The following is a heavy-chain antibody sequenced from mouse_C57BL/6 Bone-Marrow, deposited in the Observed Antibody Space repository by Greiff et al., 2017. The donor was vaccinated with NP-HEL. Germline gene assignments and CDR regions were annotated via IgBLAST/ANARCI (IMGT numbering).Heavy chain of an antibody. CDR3: ARDANYYYGSSHWYFDV. D-gene: IGHD1-1*01. CDR2: SRNKANDYTT. J-gene: IGHJ1*03. V-gene: IGHV7-1*01. Sequence: DVMLVESGGGLVQSGRSLRLSCATSGFTFSDFYMEWVRQAPGKGLEWIAASRNKANDYTTEYSASVKGRFIVSRDTSQSILYLQMNALRAEDTAIYYCARDANYYYGSSHWYFDVWGTGTTVTVSS. CDR1: GFTFSDFY.